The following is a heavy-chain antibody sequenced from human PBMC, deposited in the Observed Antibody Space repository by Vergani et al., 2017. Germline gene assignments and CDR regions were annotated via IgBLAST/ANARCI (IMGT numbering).Heavy chain of an antibody. D-gene: IGHD1-7*01. J-gene: IGHJ4*02. V-gene: IGHV4-4*07. CDR3: ARDLGNWNFVGYYFDY. CDR1: GGSISSYY. CDR2: IYTSGST. Sequence: QVQLQESGPGLVKPSETLSLSCTVSGGSISSYYWSWIRQPAGKGLEWIGRIYTSGSTNYNPSLKSRVTMSVDTSKNQFSLKLSSVTAADTAVYYCARDLGNWNFVGYYFDYWGQGTLVTVSS.